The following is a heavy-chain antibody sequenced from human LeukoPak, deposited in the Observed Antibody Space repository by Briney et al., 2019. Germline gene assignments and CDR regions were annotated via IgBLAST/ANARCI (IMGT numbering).Heavy chain of an antibody. V-gene: IGHV4-59*12. CDR2: ISASGST. Sequence: SETLSLTCGVSGGSMTSYCWSWIRQAPGKGLEWIGYISASGSTNYNPSLGSRLTISMDASKNQFSLSLTSVTAADTAVYYCARTYSSSSYSPFDYWGQGTLVTVSS. CDR3: ARTYSSSSYSPFDY. J-gene: IGHJ4*02. CDR1: GGSMTSYC. D-gene: IGHD6-13*01.